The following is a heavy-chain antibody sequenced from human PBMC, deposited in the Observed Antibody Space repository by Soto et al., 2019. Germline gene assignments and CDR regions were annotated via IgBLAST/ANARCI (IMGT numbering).Heavy chain of an antibody. V-gene: IGHV3-7*03. D-gene: IGHD2-2*01. CDR1: GFPFSTYW. CDR3: AKDWRYSSSNCRPLAENIQH. CDR2: IKQDEREK. Sequence: GGSLRLSCAASGFPFSTYWMSWVRQAPGKGLERVANIKQDEREKKYVDSVKGRFTISRDNSRSTLYLQMNSLRAEDTAVYYCAKDWRYSSSNCRPLAENIQHWGQGTVVTVSS. J-gene: IGHJ1*01.